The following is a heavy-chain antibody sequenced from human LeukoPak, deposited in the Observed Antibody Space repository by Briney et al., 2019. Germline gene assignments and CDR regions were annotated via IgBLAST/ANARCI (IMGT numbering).Heavy chain of an antibody. CDR2: IYYSGST. J-gene: IGHJ6*02. V-gene: IGHV4-59*01. CDR3: ARDRGYGMDV. CDR1: GGSISSYY. Sequence: SETLSLTCTVSGGSISSYYWSWIRQPPGKGLEWIGYIYYSGSTNYNPSLKSRVTISVDTSKNQFSLKLNSVTAADTAVYYCARDRGYGMDVWGQGTTVTVSS.